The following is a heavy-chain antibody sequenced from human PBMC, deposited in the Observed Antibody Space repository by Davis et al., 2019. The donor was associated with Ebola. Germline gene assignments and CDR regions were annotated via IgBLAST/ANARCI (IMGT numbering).Heavy chain of an antibody. CDR3: AKDRVVVAATPDWFDP. CDR1: GFTFSSYA. CDR2: ISGSGGST. Sequence: SCAASGFTFSSYAMSWVRQAPGKGLEWVSAISGSGGSTYYADSVKGRFTISRDNSKNTLYLQMNSLRAEDTAVYYCAKDRVVVAATPDWFDPWGQGTLVTVSS. D-gene: IGHD2-15*01. J-gene: IGHJ5*02. V-gene: IGHV3-23*01.